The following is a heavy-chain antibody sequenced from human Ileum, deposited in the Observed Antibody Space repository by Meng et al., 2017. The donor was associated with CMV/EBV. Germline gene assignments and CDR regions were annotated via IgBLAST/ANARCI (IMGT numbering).Heavy chain of an antibody. V-gene: IGHV5-51*01. Sequence: KVSCKGSGYNFADYWIGWVRQMPGKGLEWMGLIYPGDWDTKYNPSFQGQVSISVDKSINTAYLQWSSLKASDTAIYYSARQHYDFWTGSYTGNSYFDYWGQGTLVTVSS. CDR1: GYNFADYW. CDR3: ARQHYDFWTGSYTGNSYFDY. CDR2: IYPGDWDT. J-gene: IGHJ4*02. D-gene: IGHD3/OR15-3a*01.